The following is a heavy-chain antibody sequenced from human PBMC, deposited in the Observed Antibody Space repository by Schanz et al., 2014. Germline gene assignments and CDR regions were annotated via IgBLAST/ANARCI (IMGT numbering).Heavy chain of an antibody. D-gene: IGHD2-2*01. Sequence: QLVESGGGVVQPGRSLRLSCAASGFAFRSYAMHWVRQAPGKGLEWVSGMSWNAGSLGYGDSVKGRFTISRDNAKNSLYLQMNSLRAEDTALYYCARDTAQSCIGPSCFEYLQHWGQGALVTVAS. CDR3: ARDTAQSCIGPSCFEYLQH. J-gene: IGHJ1*01. V-gene: IGHV3-9*01. CDR1: GFAFRSYA. CDR2: MSWNAGSL.